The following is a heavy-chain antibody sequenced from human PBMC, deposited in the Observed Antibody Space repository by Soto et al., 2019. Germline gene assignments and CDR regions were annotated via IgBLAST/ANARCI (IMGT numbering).Heavy chain of an antibody. V-gene: IGHV4-31*03. CDR1: GGSISSGGYY. J-gene: IGHJ3*02. D-gene: IGHD6-6*01. CDR2: IHYSGST. CDR3: ARDGFLADRRAFDI. Sequence: QVQLQESGPGLVKPSQTLSLTCTVSGGSISSGGYYWTWIRQHPGQGLEWIGYIHYSGSTNYSPSLTSRVTMAVDTSKNQFSLKLSSVTAADTAVYYCARDGFLADRRAFDIWGQGTMVTVSS.